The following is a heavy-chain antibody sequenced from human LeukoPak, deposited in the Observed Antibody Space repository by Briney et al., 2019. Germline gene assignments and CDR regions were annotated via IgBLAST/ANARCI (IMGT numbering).Heavy chain of an antibody. Sequence: GGSLRLSCAASGFTFGSYAMSWVRQAPGKGLEWVSAISGSGGSTYYADSVKGRFTISRDNSKNTLYLQMNSLRAEDTAVYYCARDLRLGELEGMDVWGQGTTVTVSS. CDR2: ISGSGGST. CDR1: GFTFGSYA. V-gene: IGHV3-23*01. CDR3: ARDLRLGELEGMDV. J-gene: IGHJ6*02. D-gene: IGHD3-16*01.